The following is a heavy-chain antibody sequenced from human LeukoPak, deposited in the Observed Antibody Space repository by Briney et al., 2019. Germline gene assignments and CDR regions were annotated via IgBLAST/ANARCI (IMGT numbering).Heavy chain of an antibody. J-gene: IGHJ5*02. Sequence: GGSLRLSCAASAFTFSSYSMNWVRQAPGKGLEWVSSISSSGSYIYYADSVKGRFTIYRDNSKNSLYLQMNSLRVEDTAFYYCARDDLLHRNWFDPWGQGTLVTVSS. CDR1: AFTFSSYS. CDR3: ARDDLLHRNWFDP. V-gene: IGHV3-21*04. D-gene: IGHD3-22*01. CDR2: ISSSGSYI.